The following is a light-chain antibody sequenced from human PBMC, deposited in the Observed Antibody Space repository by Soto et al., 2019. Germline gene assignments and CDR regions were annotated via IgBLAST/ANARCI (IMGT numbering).Light chain of an antibody. J-gene: IGKJ1*01. V-gene: IGKV3-15*01. Sequence: EIVMTQSPVTLSVSPGGRATLSCRASQSVSSNLAWSQQKPGQAPSLLIYGAFTRATGIPARFSGTGSGTEFTLTISTLQSEDFALYYCQQYNDWPLTFGQGTKGDIK. CDR2: GAF. CDR1: QSVSSN. CDR3: QQYNDWPLT.